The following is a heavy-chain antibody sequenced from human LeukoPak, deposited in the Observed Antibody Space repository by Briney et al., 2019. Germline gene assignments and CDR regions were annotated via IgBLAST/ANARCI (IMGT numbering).Heavy chain of an antibody. D-gene: IGHD2-2*01. CDR1: GGSFSGYY. CDR3: AGRYCSSTSCYFHYYYGMDV. V-gene: IGHV4-34*01. Sequence: PSETLSLTCAVYGGSFSGYYWSWIRQPPGKGLEWIGEINHSGSTNYNPSLQSRVTISVDTSKNPFSLKLSSVTAADTAVYYCAGRYCSSTSCYFHYYYGMDVWGKGTTVTVSS. J-gene: IGHJ6*04. CDR2: INHSGST.